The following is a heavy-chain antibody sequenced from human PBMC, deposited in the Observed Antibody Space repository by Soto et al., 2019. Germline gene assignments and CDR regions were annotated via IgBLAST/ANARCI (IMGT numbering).Heavy chain of an antibody. CDR1: GGSVSSGSYY. CDR3: ARLKRITEFDY. J-gene: IGHJ4*02. Sequence: TVSGGSVSSGSYYWSWIRQPPGKGLEWIGYIYYSGSTNYNPSLKSRVTISVDTSKNQFSLKLSSVTAADTAVYYCARLKRITEFDYWGQVTLVTVSS. CDR2: IYYSGST. V-gene: IGHV4-61*01.